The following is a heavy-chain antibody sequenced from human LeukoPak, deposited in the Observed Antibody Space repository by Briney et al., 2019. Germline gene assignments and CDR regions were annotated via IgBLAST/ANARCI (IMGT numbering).Heavy chain of an antibody. CDR2: ISSSSTYI. CDR3: ARADVM. CDR1: GFTFSNYN. Sequence: GGSLRLSCAASGFTFSNYNMNWVRQAPGKGLEWVSSISSSSTYISYADSVKGRFTISRDNAKNLLFLQMNSLRAEDTAVYYCARADVMGGQGTLVTVSS. J-gene: IGHJ4*02. D-gene: IGHD3-16*01. V-gene: IGHV3-21*01.